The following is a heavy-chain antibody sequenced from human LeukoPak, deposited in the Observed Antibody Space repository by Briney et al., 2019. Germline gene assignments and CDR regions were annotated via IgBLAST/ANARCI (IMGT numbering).Heavy chain of an antibody. CDR2: TFYRSTWSS. D-gene: IGHD5-18*01. CDR3: ARLRGYSYGYDY. Sequence: SQTLSLTCALSGDSVSSNSAAWNWVRQSPSRGLEWLGRTFYRSTWSSDYAVSVKSRITINADTSKNQFSLQLNSVTPEDTAVYYCARLRGYSYGYDYWGQGTLVTVSS. CDR1: GDSVSSNSAA. J-gene: IGHJ4*02. V-gene: IGHV6-1*01.